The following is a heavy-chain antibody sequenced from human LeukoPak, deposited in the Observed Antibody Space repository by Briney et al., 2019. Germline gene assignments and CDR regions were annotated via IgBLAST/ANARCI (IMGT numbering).Heavy chain of an antibody. CDR2: ISGSSGHT. CDR1: GLTFSSYA. Sequence: GGSLRLSCAASGLTFSSYAVSWVRQAPGKGLEWVSAISGSSGHTYYAGSVKGRFTISRDNSKNTLYLQMNSLRAEDTAVYYCAKVGFSEMEWLLYSDHWGQGTLVTVSS. CDR3: AKVGFSEMEWLLYSDH. V-gene: IGHV3-23*01. J-gene: IGHJ4*02. D-gene: IGHD3-3*01.